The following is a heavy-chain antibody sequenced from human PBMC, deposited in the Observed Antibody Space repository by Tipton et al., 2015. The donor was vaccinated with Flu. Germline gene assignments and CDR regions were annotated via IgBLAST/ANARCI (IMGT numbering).Heavy chain of an antibody. J-gene: IGHJ3*02. V-gene: IGHV3-11*01. CDR1: GFTVSSNY. CDR3: ARDGGTSGAFDI. D-gene: IGHD2-2*01. Sequence: SLRLSCAASGFTVSSNYMSWVRQAPGKGLEWVSYISSSGSALYYADSVKGRFTISRDNAKNSLFLQMNSLRAEDTAVYSCARDGGTSGAFDIWGQGTVVTVSS. CDR2: ISSSGSAL.